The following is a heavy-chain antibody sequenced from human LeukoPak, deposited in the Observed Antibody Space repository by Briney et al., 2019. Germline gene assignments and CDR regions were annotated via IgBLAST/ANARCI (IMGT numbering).Heavy chain of an antibody. CDR2: ISYIGST. D-gene: IGHD4-17*01. CDR3: ARDLVTVTKGFDI. V-gene: IGHV4-59*11. CDR1: ADSFSSHY. J-gene: IGHJ3*02. Sequence: SETLSLTCAVSADSFSSHYWTWIRQPPGKGLEWIGYISYIGSTNYNPSLKSRVTISTDTSKNQFSLKLSSVTAADTAVYYCARDLVTVTKGFDIWGQGTMVTVSS.